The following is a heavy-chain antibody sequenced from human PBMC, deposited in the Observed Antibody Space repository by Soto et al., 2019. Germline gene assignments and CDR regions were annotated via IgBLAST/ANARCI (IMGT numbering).Heavy chain of an antibody. CDR2: FDPEDGET. J-gene: IGHJ4*02. V-gene: IGHV1-24*01. CDR1: GYTLTELS. CDR3: ATARTNPYDFWSAYYVY. Sequence: ASVKVSCKVSGYTLTELSMHWVRQAPGKGLEWMGGFDPEDGETIYAQKFQGRVTMTEDTSTDTAYMELSSLRSEDTAVYYCATARTNPYDFWSAYYVYWGQGTLVTVSS. D-gene: IGHD3-3*01.